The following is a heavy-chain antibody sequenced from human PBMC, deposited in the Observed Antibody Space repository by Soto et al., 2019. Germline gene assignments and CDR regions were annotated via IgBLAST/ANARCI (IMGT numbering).Heavy chain of an antibody. V-gene: IGHV1-18*01. J-gene: IGHJ4*02. D-gene: IGHD6-13*01. CDR2: ISAYNGNT. CDR3: ARAGYSTSWVGILATGVHVVEIDY. Sequence: QVQLEQSGAEVKKAGASVKVSCKASGYTFISYGLAWLRQAPGQGLEWLGWISAYNGNTKYAQKFQDRVTMTTDTSTSTASMDVTRLRSDDTAVSYWARAGYSTSWVGILATGVHVVEIDYWGQGTLVTVSS. CDR1: GYTFISYG.